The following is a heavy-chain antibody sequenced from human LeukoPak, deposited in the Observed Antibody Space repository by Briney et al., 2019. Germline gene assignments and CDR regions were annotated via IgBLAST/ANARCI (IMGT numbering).Heavy chain of an antibody. D-gene: IGHD2-2*01. CDR1: GYIFSTYW. J-gene: IGHJ4*02. Sequence: GESLKISCRSSGYIFSTYWIGWVRQMPGRGLEWVGCIYPDDSDTRYNPSFQGQVTISADKSISTAYLQWSSLKASDTAMYYCARRFCTSTACQFVDYWGQGTLVTVSS. CDR3: ARRFCTSTACQFVDY. V-gene: IGHV5-51*01. CDR2: IYPDDSDT.